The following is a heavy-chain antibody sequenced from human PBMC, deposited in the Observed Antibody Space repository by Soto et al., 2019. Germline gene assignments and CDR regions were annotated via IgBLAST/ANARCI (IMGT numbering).Heavy chain of an antibody. D-gene: IGHD3-3*01. CDR1: GGSFSGYY. CDR2: INHSGST. V-gene: IGHV4-34*01. J-gene: IGHJ4*02. Sequence: QVQLQQWGAGLLKPSETLSLTCAVYGGSFSGYYWSWIRQPPGKGLEWIGEINHSGSTNYNPSLKRRVTISVDTSKNQFSLKLSSVTAADTAVYYCARGRRYYDFWSGFSYYFDYWGQGTLVTVSS. CDR3: ARGRRYYDFWSGFSYYFDY.